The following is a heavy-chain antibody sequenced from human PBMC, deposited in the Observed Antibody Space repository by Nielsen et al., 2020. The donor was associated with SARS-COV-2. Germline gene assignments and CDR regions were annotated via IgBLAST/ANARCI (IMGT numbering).Heavy chain of an antibody. Sequence: SETRSLTCTVAGGSMRSYYWSWIRQLPGKGLEWIGTIYYNENTNYNPSLKSRVTLSVDTSKNQFSLRLSSVTAADTAVYYCAREMDFCCGYKAFEIWGQVTVVPVSS. CDR1: GGSMRSYY. CDR3: AREMDFCCGYKAFEI. CDR2: IYYNENT. D-gene: IGHD3-3*01. V-gene: IGHV4-59*01. J-gene: IGHJ3*02.